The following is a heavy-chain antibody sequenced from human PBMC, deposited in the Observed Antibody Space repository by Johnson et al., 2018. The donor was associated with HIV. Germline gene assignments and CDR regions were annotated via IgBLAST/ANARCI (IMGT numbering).Heavy chain of an antibody. Sequence: VQLVESGGGLVKPGGSLRLSCAASGFTFSNAWMTWVRQAPGKGLEWISYISSSGSPIYYADSLKGRFTISRDNAKNSLYLQMNSLRAEDTAVYYCARGSLMTHWLRVDDAFDIWGQGTMVTVSS. J-gene: IGHJ3*02. CDR2: ISSSGSPI. V-gene: IGHV3-11*04. CDR1: GFTFSNAW. CDR3: ARGSLMTHWLRVDDAFDI. D-gene: IGHD6-19*01.